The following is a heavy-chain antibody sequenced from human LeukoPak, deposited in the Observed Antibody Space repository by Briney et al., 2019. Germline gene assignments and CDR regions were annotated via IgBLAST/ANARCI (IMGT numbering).Heavy chain of an antibody. CDR2: INWNGGST. V-gene: IGHV3-20*04. CDR3: AINWFGEPMGYYFDY. Sequence: GGSLRLSCAASGFTFDDYGMSWVRQAPGKGLEWVSGINWNGGSTGYADSVKGRFTISRDNAKNSLYLQMNSLRAEDTALYYCAINWFGEPMGYYFDYCGQGTLVTVSS. CDR1: GFTFDDYG. J-gene: IGHJ4*02. D-gene: IGHD3-10*01.